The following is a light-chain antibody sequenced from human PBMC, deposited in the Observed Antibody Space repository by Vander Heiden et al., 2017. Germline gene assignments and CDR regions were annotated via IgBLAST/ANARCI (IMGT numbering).Light chain of an antibody. CDR3: QQRSNWPLT. Sequence: EIVLTQSPPTLSLSPGERATLSCRASQSVSSYLAWYQQKPGQAPRLLIFDASNRATGIPARFSGSGSGTDFTLTISSLEPEDFALYHCQQRSNWPLTFGGGTKVEIK. V-gene: IGKV3-11*01. J-gene: IGKJ4*01. CDR2: DAS. CDR1: QSVSSY.